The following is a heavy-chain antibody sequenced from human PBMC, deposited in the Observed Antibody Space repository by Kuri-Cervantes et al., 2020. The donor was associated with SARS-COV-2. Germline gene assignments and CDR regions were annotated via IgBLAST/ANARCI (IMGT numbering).Heavy chain of an antibody. J-gene: IGHJ4*02. CDR3: AREEDGNYPEPFDY. D-gene: IGHD1-7*01. CDR1: AGSIRNYY. V-gene: IGHV4-4*07. Sequence: SETLSLTCTVSAGSIRNYYWNWVRQPAGKGLEWIGRIFTSGTTNYNPSLMSRVTMSIDTSKNQFSLRLTSVTAADTAVYYCAREEDGNYPEPFDYWGQGTLVTVSS. CDR2: IFTSGTT.